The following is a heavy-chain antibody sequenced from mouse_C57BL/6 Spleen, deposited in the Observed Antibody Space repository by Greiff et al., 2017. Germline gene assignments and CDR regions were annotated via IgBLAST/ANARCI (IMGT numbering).Heavy chain of an antibody. D-gene: IGHD2-4*01. CDR1: GFSLTSYG. CDR3: ARQRDYDGGYYAMDY. CDR2: IWSDGST. V-gene: IGHV2-6-1*01. J-gene: IGHJ4*01. Sequence: VQLQQSGPGLVAPSQSLSITCTVSGFSLTSYGVHWVRQPPGKGLEWLVVIWSDGSTTYNSALKSRLSISKDNSKSQGFLKMNSLQTDDTAMYYCARQRDYDGGYYAMDYWGQGTSVTVSS.